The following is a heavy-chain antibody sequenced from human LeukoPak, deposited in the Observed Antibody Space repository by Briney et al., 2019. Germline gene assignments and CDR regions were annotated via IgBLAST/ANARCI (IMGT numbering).Heavy chain of an antibody. V-gene: IGHV3-30*18. CDR1: GFTFSSYG. J-gene: IGHJ6*02. CDR3: AKGSGRWLRNSMDV. Sequence: GGSLRLSCAASGFTFSSYGMHWVRQAPGKGLEWVAVISYDGSNNYYVNSVKGRFTISRDNSKNTLYLQMNSLRAEDTAVYYCAKGSGRWLRNSMDVWGQGNTVTVSS. CDR2: ISYDGSNN. D-gene: IGHD5-24*01.